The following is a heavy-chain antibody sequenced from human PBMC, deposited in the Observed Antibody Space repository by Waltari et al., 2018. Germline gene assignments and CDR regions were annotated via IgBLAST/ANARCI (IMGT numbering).Heavy chain of an antibody. V-gene: IGHV3-23*04. D-gene: IGHD3-10*01. J-gene: IGHJ4*02. CDR3: AKDLVWFGELLTLLDY. Sequence: EVQLVESGGGLVQPGGSLRLSCAASGFTFSSYAMSWVRQAPGKGLEWVSAISGSGGSTDYADSVKGRFTISRDNSKNTLYLQMNSLRAEDTAVYYCAKDLVWFGELLTLLDYWGQGTLVTVSS. CDR1: GFTFSSYA. CDR2: ISGSGGST.